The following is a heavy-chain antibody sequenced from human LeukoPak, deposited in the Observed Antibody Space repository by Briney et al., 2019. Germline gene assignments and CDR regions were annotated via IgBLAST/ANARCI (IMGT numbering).Heavy chain of an antibody. J-gene: IGHJ2*01. V-gene: IGHV1-8*01. D-gene: IGHD4-23*01. CDR2: MNPNRGNA. CDR3: ARGPGDGDSRWFYGGNPRYWYFDL. Sequence: GASVKVSCTASGYTFTSYDINWVRQATGQGLEWMGWMNPNRGNAGYAQKFQGRVTMTRNTSISTAYMELSSLRSEDTAVYYCARGPGDGDSRWFYGGNPRYWYFDLWGRGTLVTVSS. CDR1: GYTFTSYD.